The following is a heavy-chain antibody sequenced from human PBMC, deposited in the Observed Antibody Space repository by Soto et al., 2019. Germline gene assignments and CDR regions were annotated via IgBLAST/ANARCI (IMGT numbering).Heavy chain of an antibody. D-gene: IGHD3-10*01. CDR3: AILRQGSCYFDL. J-gene: IGHJ2*01. Sequence: EVQLVESGGGLVQPGGSLRLSCAASGFSFSSYWMHWVSQAPGKGLVWVSGIKTDGSIITYADSVKGRFTISRDNAKNTLYLQMNTLRAEDTAVYYCAILRQGSCYFDLWGRGTLVSVSS. V-gene: IGHV3-74*01. CDR1: GFSFSSYW. CDR2: IKTDGSII.